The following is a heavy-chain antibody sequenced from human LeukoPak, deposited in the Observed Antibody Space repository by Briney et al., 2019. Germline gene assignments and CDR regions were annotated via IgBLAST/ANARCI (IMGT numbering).Heavy chain of an antibody. V-gene: IGHV4-39*07. CDR1: GGSIRSSYYY. J-gene: IGHJ6*02. Sequence: SETLSLTCTVSGGSIRSSYYYWGWIRQPPGKGLEWIGEIYHSGSTNYNPSLKSRVTISVDKSKNQFSLKLSSVTAADTAVYYCARHSDCSSTSCPTYYYYYYGMDVWGQGTTVTVSS. CDR3: ARHSDCSSTSCPTYYYYYYGMDV. CDR2: IYHSGST. D-gene: IGHD2-2*01.